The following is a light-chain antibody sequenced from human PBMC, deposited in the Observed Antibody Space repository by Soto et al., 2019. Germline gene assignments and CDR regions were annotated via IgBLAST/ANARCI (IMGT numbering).Light chain of an antibody. CDR2: DAS. V-gene: IGKV3-20*01. CDR1: QTFDRTY. J-gene: IGKJ2*01. CDR3: QQFGTSPLYT. Sequence: ESVLTQSQGTLSVSPGERVTLSCRASQTFDRTYLAWYQQKPGQSPRLLIYDASSRATGIPDRFSGSGSGTDFTLTISRLEPEDYAVYHCQQFGTSPLYTFGQGTKVEIK.